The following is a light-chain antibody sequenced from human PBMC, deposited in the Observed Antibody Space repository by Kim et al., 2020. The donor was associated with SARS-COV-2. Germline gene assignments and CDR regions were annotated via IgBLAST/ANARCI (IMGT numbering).Light chain of an antibody. J-gene: IGKJ4*01. Sequence: EVVMTQSPATLSVSPGERATLSCRASQSVNSNLAWYQQKPGQAPRVLIYGASTRASGIPARFSGSGSGTEFTLTISSLQSEDFVVYYCQQYDNWPPLTFGGGTKVEIK. CDR2: GAS. CDR1: QSVNSN. CDR3: QQYDNWPPLT. V-gene: IGKV3-15*01.